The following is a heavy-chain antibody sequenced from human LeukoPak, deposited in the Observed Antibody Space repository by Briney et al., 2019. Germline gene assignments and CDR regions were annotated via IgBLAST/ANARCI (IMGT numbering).Heavy chain of an antibody. J-gene: IGHJ2*01. D-gene: IGHD3-3*01. CDR1: GPFISSYY. CDR2: IYTTGST. Sequence: SETRSLAWTVVGPFISSYYCGWDRQLHGEGLEWIGYIYTTGSTDYNPSLKSRVTISVDTSKTQLSLNLSSVTAADTAVYYCARRGTIFGPESLWGRGTLVTVSS. V-gene: IGHV4-4*09. CDR3: ARRGTIFGPESL.